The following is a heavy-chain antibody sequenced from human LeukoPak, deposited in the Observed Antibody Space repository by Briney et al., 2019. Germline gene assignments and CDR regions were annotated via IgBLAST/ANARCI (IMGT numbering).Heavy chain of an antibody. CDR2: IYYSGST. Sequence: TSETLSLTCTVSGVSTSSYYWSWIRQPPGKGLEWIGYIYYSGSTNYNPSLKSRVTISVDTSKNQFSLKLSSVTAADTAVYYCAREVGATPYFDYWGQGTLVTVSS. V-gene: IGHV4-59*01. D-gene: IGHD1-26*01. CDR1: GVSTSSYY. J-gene: IGHJ4*02. CDR3: AREVGATPYFDY.